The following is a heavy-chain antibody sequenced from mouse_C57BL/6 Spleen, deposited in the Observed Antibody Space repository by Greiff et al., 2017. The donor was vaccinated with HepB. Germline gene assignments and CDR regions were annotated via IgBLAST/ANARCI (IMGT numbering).Heavy chain of an antibody. Sequence: QVQLQQSGAELVKPGASVKMSCKASGYTFTSYWITWVKQRPGQGLEWIGDIYPGSGSTNYNEKFKSKATLTVDTSSSTAYMQLSSLTSEDSAVYYCARWGYGNYYAMDYWGQGTSVTVSS. D-gene: IGHD2-1*01. CDR1: GYTFTSYW. V-gene: IGHV1-55*01. CDR2: IYPGSGST. CDR3: ARWGYGNYYAMDY. J-gene: IGHJ4*01.